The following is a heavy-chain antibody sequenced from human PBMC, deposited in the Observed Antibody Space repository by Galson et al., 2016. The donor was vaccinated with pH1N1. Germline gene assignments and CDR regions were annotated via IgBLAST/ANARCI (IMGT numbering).Heavy chain of an antibody. CDR2: LRGSADRS. J-gene: IGHJ5*02. CDR1: GLTFSNYA. CDR3: ATLPRDTWDVLLDP. Sequence: SLRLSCAASGLTFSNYAMTWVRQAPGKGLEWLATLRGSADRSHYKDSVKGRFTISRDNSKKTLFLQMNGLTVDDTAVYYYATLPRDTWDVLLDPWGQGTPVTVSS. D-gene: IGHD1-26*01. V-gene: IGHV3-23*01.